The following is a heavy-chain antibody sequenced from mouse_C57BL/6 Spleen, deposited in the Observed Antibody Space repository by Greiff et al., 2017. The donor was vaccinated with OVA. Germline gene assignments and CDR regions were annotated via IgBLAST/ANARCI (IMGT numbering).Heavy chain of an antibody. CDR3: ALYSNYLAWFAY. J-gene: IGHJ3*01. D-gene: IGHD2-5*01. V-gene: IGHV1-64*01. Sequence: VQLQQPGAELVKPGASVKLSCKASGYTFTSYWMHWVKQRPGQGLEWIGMIHPNSGSTNYNEKFKSKATLTVDKSSSTAYMQLSSLTSEDSAVYYCALYSNYLAWFAYWGQGTLVTVSA. CDR2: IHPNSGST. CDR1: GYTFTSYW.